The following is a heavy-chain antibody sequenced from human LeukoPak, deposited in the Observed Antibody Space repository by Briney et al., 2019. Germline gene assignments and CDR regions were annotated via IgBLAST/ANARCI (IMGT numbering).Heavy chain of an antibody. CDR2: IYPGDSDN. CDR3: ARHKQPYYYYGMDV. CDR1: GYSFTSYW. D-gene: IGHD6-13*01. Sequence: GESLKISCKGSGYSFTSYWIGWVRQMPGKGLDWMGIIYPGDSDNTNSPSCQAQATFPANNTINTAYLQWSSLKASDTAMYYCARHKQPYYYYGMDVWGRGTTVTVSS. V-gene: IGHV5-51*01. J-gene: IGHJ6*04.